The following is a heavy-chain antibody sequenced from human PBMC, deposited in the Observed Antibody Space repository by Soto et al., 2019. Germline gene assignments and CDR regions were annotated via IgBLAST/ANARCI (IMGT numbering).Heavy chain of an antibody. CDR3: ARVPGYSYDSWVDP. D-gene: IGHD5-18*01. Sequence: QVQLVQSGAEVKKPGSSVKVSCKASGGTFSNYAISWVRQAPGQGLEWMGGIIPIFGTANHAQKFQGRVTITADESMSTAYMELSSLISEDTAVYYCARVPGYSYDSWVDPWGQGTLVTVSS. CDR2: IIPIFGTA. J-gene: IGHJ5*02. V-gene: IGHV1-69*12. CDR1: GGTFSNYA.